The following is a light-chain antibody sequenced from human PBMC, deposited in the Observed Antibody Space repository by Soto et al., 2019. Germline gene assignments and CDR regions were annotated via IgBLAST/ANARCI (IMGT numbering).Light chain of an antibody. J-gene: IGKJ3*01. Sequence: EIVMTQSPATLSVSPGERATLSCRASQSVSSNLAWYQQKPGQAPRLLIYGASTRATGIPARFSGSGSGTEFTLTISSQQSEDFAAYCCQQYNNWPATFGPGTKVDIK. CDR1: QSVSSN. V-gene: IGKV3-15*01. CDR3: QQYNNWPAT. CDR2: GAS.